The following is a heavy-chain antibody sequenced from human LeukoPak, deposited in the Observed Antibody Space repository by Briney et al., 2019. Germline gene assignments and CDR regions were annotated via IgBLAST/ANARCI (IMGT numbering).Heavy chain of an antibody. D-gene: IGHD2-15*01. Sequence: GGSLRLSCAASGFTFSSYAMYWVRQAPGKGLEWVAVISYDGSNKYYADSVKGRFTISRDNSKNTLYLQMNSLRAEDTAVYYCARDVAVYYYYYGMDVWGQGTTVTVSS. J-gene: IGHJ6*02. V-gene: IGHV3-30-3*01. CDR2: ISYDGSNK. CDR3: ARDVAVYYYYYGMDV. CDR1: GFTFSSYA.